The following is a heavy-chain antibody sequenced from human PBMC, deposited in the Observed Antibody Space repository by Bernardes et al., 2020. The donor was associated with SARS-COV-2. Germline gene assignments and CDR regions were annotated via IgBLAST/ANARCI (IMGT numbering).Heavy chain of an antibody. J-gene: IGHJ4*02. V-gene: IGHV3-23*01. CDR1: GFTFSTYA. Sequence: GGSLRLSCAASGFTFSTYAMNWVRQAPGKGLEWVSAIGASGGSTYYADSVKGRFTISRDNSKNTLYLQMNSLRAEDTAVYYCANNHGYISDNSGDYWGQGTLVTVSS. CDR3: ANNHGYISDNSGDY. CDR2: IGASGGST. D-gene: IGHD5-18*01.